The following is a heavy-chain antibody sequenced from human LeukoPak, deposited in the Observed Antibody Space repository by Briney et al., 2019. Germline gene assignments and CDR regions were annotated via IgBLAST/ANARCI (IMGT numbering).Heavy chain of an antibody. CDR2: IYYSGST. CDR1: GGSVSSYY. D-gene: IGHD4-17*01. J-gene: IGHJ4*02. Sequence: SETLSLTCTVSGGSVSSYYWSWTRQPPGKGLEWIGYIYYSGSTNYNPSLKSRVTISVDTSKNQFSLKLSSVTAADTAVYYCARLGDYASLYFDYWGQGTLVTVSS. CDR3: ARLGDYASLYFDY. V-gene: IGHV4-59*08.